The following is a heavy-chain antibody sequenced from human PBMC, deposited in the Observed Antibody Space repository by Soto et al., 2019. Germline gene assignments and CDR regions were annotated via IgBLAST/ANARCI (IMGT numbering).Heavy chain of an antibody. CDR2: IYYSGST. D-gene: IGHD3-3*01. J-gene: IGHJ6*03. V-gene: IGHV4-59*08. CDR3: ARQYYDFWSASIGGYMDV. CDR1: GGSISSYY. Sequence: PSETLSLTCTVSGGSISSYYWSWIRQPPGKGLEWIGYIYYSGSTNYNPSLKSRVTISVDTSKNQFSLKLSSVTAADTAVYYCARQYYDFWSASIGGYMDVWGKGTTVTVSS.